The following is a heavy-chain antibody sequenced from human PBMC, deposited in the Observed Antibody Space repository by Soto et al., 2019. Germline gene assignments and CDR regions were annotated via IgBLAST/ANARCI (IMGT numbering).Heavy chain of an antibody. CDR1: GVSISSYY. CDR3: ARDLDYYDSSGRRIWYLDL. J-gene: IGHJ2*01. D-gene: IGHD3-22*01. CDR2: IYYSGST. Sequence: SETLSLTCTFSGVSISSYYWSCIRHPPGKGLEWIGYIYYSGSTNYNPSLKSRVTISVDTSKNQFSLKLSSVTAADTAVYYCARDLDYYDSSGRRIWYLDLGGRGTRVTVS. V-gene: IGHV4-59*01.